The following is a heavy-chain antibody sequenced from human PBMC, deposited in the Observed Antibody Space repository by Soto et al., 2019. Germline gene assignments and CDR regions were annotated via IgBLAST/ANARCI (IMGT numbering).Heavy chain of an antibody. V-gene: IGHV2-5*01. D-gene: IGHD3-22*01. CDR1: GFSLSVYGVR. Sequence: SGPTLVNPTQTLTLTCSFSGFSLSVYGVRVIWFRQPPGETLEWLALIRWNDDKRYSPYLKSRLTITKDTSKNQVVLTLTNLDPLDTGTYFCAHTKDSSGFLTSWGQGILVTVSS. J-gene: IGHJ5*02. CDR3: AHTKDSSGFLTS. CDR2: IRWNDDK.